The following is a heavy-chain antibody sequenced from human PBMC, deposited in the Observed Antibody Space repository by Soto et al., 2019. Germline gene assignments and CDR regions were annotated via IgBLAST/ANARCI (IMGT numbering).Heavy chain of an antibody. J-gene: IGHJ6*02. D-gene: IGHD4-17*01. V-gene: IGHV5-51*01. Sequence: GESLKISCKGSGYTFTSYWIVWVRQMPGKGLEWMGFIYPGDSDVRYSPSFQGQVTISADKSISTAYLQWRSLKASDTAMYYCARRPRYGEYGNYYYYYAMDVWGQGTTVTVSS. CDR1: GYTFTSYW. CDR2: IYPGDSDV. CDR3: ARRPRYGEYGNYYYYYAMDV.